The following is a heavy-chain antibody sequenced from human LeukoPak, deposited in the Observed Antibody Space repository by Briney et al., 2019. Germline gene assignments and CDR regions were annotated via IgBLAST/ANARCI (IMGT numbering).Heavy chain of an antibody. J-gene: IGHJ3*02. V-gene: IGHV3-23*01. CDR2: IRGGGAGA. CDR1: GFTFTSCA. CDR3: AKRSASYDNDALDM. Sequence: GGSLRLSCAASGFTFTSCAMNWVRQAPGKGLEWVAFIRGGGAGAGYADAAKGRFTISRDNSKNTLYLHMNTLRVEDTATYYCAKRSASYDNDALDMWGQGTVVIVSS. D-gene: IGHD3-10*01.